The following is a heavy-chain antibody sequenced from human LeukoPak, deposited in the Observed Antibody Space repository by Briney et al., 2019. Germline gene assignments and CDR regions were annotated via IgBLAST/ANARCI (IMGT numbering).Heavy chain of an antibody. CDR3: AKRAPGDY. CDR2: ISYDGSNK. V-gene: IGHV3-30*18. CDR1: GFTFSSYG. J-gene: IGHJ4*02. Sequence: PGGSLRLSCAASGFTFSSYGMHWVRQAPGKGLEWVAVISYDGSNKYYADSVKGRFTISRDNSKNTLYLQMNSLRAEDTAVYYCAKRAPGDYGGQGTLVTVPS.